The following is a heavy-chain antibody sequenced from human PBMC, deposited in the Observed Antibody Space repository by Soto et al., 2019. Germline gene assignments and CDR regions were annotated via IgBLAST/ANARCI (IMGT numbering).Heavy chain of an antibody. V-gene: IGHV3-23*01. Sequence: EVQLLESGGGLVQPGGSLRLSCAASGFTFRTYAMTWVRQAPGKGLKWVSVISGSGDSTYYTDSVKGRFTISRDNSNNAVYLQMISLRVVDTALYYCARRYWHRVGDPFDIWGQGTMVTVSS. J-gene: IGHJ3*02. CDR2: ISGSGDST. D-gene: IGHD2-15*01. CDR3: ARRYWHRVGDPFDI. CDR1: GFTFRTYA.